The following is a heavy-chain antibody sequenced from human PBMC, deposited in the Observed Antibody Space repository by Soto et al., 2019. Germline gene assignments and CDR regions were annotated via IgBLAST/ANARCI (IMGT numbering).Heavy chain of an antibody. V-gene: IGHV3-21*01. CDR2: ISSSSSYI. Sequence: GGSLRLSCAASGFTFSSYSMNWVRQAPGKGLEWVSSISSSSSYIYYADSVKGRFTISRDNAKNSLYLQMNSLRAEDTAVYYCASAKGLYCSGGSCYDHFDYWGQGTLVTVSS. J-gene: IGHJ4*02. CDR3: ASAKGLYCSGGSCYDHFDY. CDR1: GFTFSSYS. D-gene: IGHD2-15*01.